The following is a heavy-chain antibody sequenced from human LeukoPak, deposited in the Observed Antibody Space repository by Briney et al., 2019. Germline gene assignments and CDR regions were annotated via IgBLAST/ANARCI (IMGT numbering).Heavy chain of an antibody. Sequence: GGSLRLSCAASGFTFDDYGMSWVRQAPGKGLEWVSGINWNGGSTGYADSVKGRFTISRDNAKNSLYLQMNSLRAEDTALYHCAREGNPGVDALGAFDIWGQGAMVTVSS. CDR1: GFTFDDYG. CDR3: AREGNPGVDALGAFDI. J-gene: IGHJ3*02. CDR2: INWNGGST. V-gene: IGHV3-20*01. D-gene: IGHD2-15*01.